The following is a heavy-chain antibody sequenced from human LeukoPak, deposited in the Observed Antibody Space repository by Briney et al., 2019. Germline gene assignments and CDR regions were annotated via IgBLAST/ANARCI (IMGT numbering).Heavy chain of an antibody. V-gene: IGHV4-30-2*01. Sequence: ASQTLSLTCTVSGGSISSGGYYWSWIRQPPGKGLEWIGYIYHSGSTYYNPSLKSRVTISVDRSKNQFSLKLSSVTAADTAVYYCASGSLAYDYWGQGTLVTVSS. J-gene: IGHJ4*02. CDR1: GGSISSGGYY. CDR3: ASGSLAYDY. D-gene: IGHD1-1*01. CDR2: IYHSGST.